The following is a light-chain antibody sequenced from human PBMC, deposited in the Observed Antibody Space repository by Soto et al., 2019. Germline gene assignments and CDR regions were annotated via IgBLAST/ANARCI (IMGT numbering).Light chain of an antibody. CDR3: LQYSNWPRT. J-gene: IGKJ1*01. CDR1: QSVNSN. Sequence: ERVMTQSPATLSVSPGERATLSCRASQSVNSNLAWYQQKPGQAPRLLIYGASTRATGIPGRFSGSGSGTEFTLTISRLQSEDFAVYYCLQYSNWPRTFGQGTKVEIK. CDR2: GAS. V-gene: IGKV3-15*01.